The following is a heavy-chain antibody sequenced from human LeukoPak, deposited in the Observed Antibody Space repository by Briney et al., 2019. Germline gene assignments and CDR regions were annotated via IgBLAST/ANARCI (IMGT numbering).Heavy chain of an antibody. CDR2: IYTSGST. CDR3: ARDCSGSPELGLGFDP. J-gene: IGHJ5*02. Sequence: SETLSLTCTVSGGSISSYYWSWIRQPAGKGLEWIGRIYTSGSTSYNPSLKSRVTMSVDTSKNQFSLKLSSVTAADTAVYYCARDCSGSPELGLGFDPWGQGTLVTVSS. D-gene: IGHD3-10*02. V-gene: IGHV4-4*07. CDR1: GGSISSYY.